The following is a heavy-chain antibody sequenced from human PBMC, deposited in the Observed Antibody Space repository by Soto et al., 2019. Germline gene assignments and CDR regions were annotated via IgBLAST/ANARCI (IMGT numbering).Heavy chain of an antibody. CDR2: ISYDGSNK. CDR1: GFTFSSYA. V-gene: IGHV3-30-3*01. Sequence: PGGSLRLSCAASGFTFSSYAMHWVRQAPGKGLERVTVISYDGSNKYYADSVKGRFTISRDNSKNTLYLQMNSLRAEDTAVYYCARDRVVVVPAWTNYYYYGMDVWGQGTTVTSP. CDR3: ARDRVVVVPAWTNYYYYGMDV. J-gene: IGHJ6*02. D-gene: IGHD2-2*01.